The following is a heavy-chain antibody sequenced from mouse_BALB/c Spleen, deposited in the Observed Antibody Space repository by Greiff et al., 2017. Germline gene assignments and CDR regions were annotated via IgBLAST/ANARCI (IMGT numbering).Heavy chain of an antibody. D-gene: IGHD3-3*01. J-gene: IGHJ3*01. CDR2: IDPENGDT. Sequence: VHVKQSGAELVRSGASVKLSCTASGFNIKDYYMHWVKQRPEQGLEWIGWIDPENGDTEYAPKFQGKATMTADTSSNTAYLQLSSLTSEDTAVYYCNAGGPFAYWGQGTLVTVSA. V-gene: IGHV14-4*02. CDR3: NAGGPFAY. CDR1: GFNIKDYY.